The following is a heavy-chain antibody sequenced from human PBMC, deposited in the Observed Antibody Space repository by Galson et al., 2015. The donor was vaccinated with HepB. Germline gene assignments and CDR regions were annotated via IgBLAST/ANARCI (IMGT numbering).Heavy chain of an antibody. CDR3: ARGRVSARIQLWLRGNFDY. J-gene: IGHJ4*02. CDR1: GYTFTSYD. V-gene: IGHV1-8*01. Sequence: SVKVSCKASGYTFTSYDINWVRQATGQGLEWMGWMNPNSGNTGYAQKFQGRVTMTRNTPISTAYMELSSLRSEDTAVYYCARGRVSARIQLWLRGNFDYWGQGTLVTVSS. D-gene: IGHD5-18*01. CDR2: MNPNSGNT.